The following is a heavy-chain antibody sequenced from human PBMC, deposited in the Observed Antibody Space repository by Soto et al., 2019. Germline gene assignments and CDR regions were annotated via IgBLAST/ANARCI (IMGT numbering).Heavy chain of an antibody. CDR1: SYTFSSYG. CDR2: ISAYNGNT. J-gene: IGHJ4*02. Sequence: QVQLVQSGGEVKKPGASVKVSCKTSSYTFSSYGITWVRQAPGQGLEWMGWISAYNGNTNYAQKFQGRVTMTTDTSTTTAYMGLRSLRSDDTAVYYCARGAGLLPYGNYDYWGQGTLVTVSS. CDR3: ARGAGLLPYGNYDY. V-gene: IGHV1-18*01. D-gene: IGHD3-22*01.